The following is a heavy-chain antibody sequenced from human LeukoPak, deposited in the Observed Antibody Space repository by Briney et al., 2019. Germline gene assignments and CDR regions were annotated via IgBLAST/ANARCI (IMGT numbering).Heavy chain of an antibody. J-gene: IGHJ4*02. V-gene: IGHV4-30-2*01. CDR1: GGSISSGGYS. CDR3: ARGGKTGYYDILTGFSPYYFDY. Sequence: SETLSLTCAVSGGSISSGGYSWSWIRQPPGKGLEWIGYIYHSGSTYYNPSLKSRVTISVDRSKNQFSLKLSSVTAADTAVYYCARGGKTGYYDILTGFSPYYFDYWGQGTLVTVSS. D-gene: IGHD3-9*01. CDR2: IYHSGST.